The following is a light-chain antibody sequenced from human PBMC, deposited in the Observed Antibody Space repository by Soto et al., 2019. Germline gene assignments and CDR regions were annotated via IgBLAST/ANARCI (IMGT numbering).Light chain of an antibody. CDR3: QKYNSAPIT. CDR2: AAS. J-gene: IGKJ5*01. CDR1: QGISNY. V-gene: IGKV1-27*01. Sequence: DIQMTQSPSSLSASVGDRVTITCRASQGISNYLAWYQQKPGKGPKLLIYAASTLQAVVQSRFSGSGSVTDFNLTISSLQPDYVANSYCQKYNSAPITFGKETRVYSK.